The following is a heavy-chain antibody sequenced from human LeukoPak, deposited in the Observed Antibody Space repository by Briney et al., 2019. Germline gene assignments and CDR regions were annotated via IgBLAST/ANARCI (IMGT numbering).Heavy chain of an antibody. Sequence: GGSLRLSCAGSGLTLSIFEMNWVRQAPGKGLEWISYISSSGKTSYYADSVKGRFTISRDNSKNTLFLQMNSLRAEDTAVYYCAELGITMIGGVWGKGTTVTISS. CDR3: AELGITMIGGV. CDR1: GLTLSIFE. V-gene: IGHV3-48*03. D-gene: IGHD3-10*02. CDR2: ISSSGKTS. J-gene: IGHJ6*04.